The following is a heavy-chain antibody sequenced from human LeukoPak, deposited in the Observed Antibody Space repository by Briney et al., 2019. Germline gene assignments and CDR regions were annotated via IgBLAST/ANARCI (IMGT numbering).Heavy chain of an antibody. CDR1: GGSISSGGYY. J-gene: IGHJ4*02. CDR3: ARHQQLWPIDY. CDR2: IYYSGST. Sequence: SETLSLTCTVSGGSISSGGYYWSWIRQHPGKGLEWIGYIYYSGSTYYNPSLKSRVTISVDTSKNQFSLKLSSVTAADTAVYYCARHQQLWPIDYWGQGTLVTVSS. D-gene: IGHD5-18*01. V-gene: IGHV4-31*03.